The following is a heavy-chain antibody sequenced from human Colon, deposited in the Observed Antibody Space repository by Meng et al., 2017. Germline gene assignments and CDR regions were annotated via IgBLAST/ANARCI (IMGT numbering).Heavy chain of an antibody. D-gene: IGHD3-16*01. CDR2: ISSSGSTI. V-gene: IGHV3-48*03. CDR1: GFTFSSYE. Sequence: GASLKISCAASGFTFSSYEMNWVRQAPGKGLEWVSYISSSGSTIYYADSVKGRFTISRDNAKNSLYLQMNSLRAEDTAVYYCAREIRVARPADAFDIWGQGTMVTVSS. J-gene: IGHJ3*02. CDR3: AREIRVARPADAFDI.